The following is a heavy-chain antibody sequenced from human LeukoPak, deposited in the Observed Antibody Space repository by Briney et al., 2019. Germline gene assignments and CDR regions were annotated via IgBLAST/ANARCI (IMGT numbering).Heavy chain of an antibody. D-gene: IGHD4-17*01. V-gene: IGHV4-34*01. CDR3: TRMTTGHDY. CDR1: GVSFNDYY. CDR2: INHSGYT. J-gene: IGHJ4*02. Sequence: PETLSLTCAVSGVSFNDYYWSWVRQTPGKGLEWIGEINHSGYTNDSPSLKSRVTLSIDTSRKQFSLNVRSVTVADTGIYYCTRMTTGHDYWGQGTLVSVSS.